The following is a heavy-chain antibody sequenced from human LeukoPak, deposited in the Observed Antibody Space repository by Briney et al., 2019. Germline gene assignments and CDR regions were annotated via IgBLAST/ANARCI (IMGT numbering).Heavy chain of an antibody. CDR2: IYYSGST. Sequence: KTSETLSLTCTVSGGSISSYQWSWIRQPPGKGLEWIGYIYYSGSTDYNPSLKSRVTISVDTSKNQFSLKLSSVTAADTAVYYCAIPREGLRNLRAFDYWGQGTLVTVSS. CDR1: GGSISSYQ. V-gene: IGHV4-59*12. CDR3: AIPREGLRNLRAFDY. D-gene: IGHD5-12*01. J-gene: IGHJ4*02.